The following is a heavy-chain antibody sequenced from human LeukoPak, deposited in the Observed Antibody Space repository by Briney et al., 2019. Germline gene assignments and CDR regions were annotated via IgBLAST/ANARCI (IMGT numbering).Heavy chain of an antibody. D-gene: IGHD3/OR15-3a*01. J-gene: IGHJ4*02. CDR3: ARSNDFRFDS. V-gene: IGHV4-34*01. CDR2: IYHSGKT. Sequence: SETLSLTCGVSGGTFSGYYWAWIRQAPGQGLEWSGDIYHSGKTNYNPTLKNRLTISVDTSKNQFSLKLASVTAADAAIYYCARSNDFRFDSWGQETLVTVSS. CDR1: GGTFSGYY.